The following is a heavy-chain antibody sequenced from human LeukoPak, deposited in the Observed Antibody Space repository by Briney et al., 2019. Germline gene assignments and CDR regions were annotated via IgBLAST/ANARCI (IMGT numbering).Heavy chain of an antibody. J-gene: IGHJ3*02. CDR3: ATRSDAFDI. D-gene: IGHD3-16*02. V-gene: IGHV1-18*01. Sequence: ASVKVSCKASGYTFTNYGISWVRQAPGQGLEWMGWISAYNGYTDYAQKLQFRVTMTTDTSTSTAYMELRSLRSDDTAVYYCATRSDAFDIWGQGTMVTVSS. CDR1: GYTFTNYG. CDR2: ISAYNGYT.